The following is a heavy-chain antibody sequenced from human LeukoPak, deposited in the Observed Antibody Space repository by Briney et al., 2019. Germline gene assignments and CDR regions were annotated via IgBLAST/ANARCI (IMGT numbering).Heavy chain of an antibody. J-gene: IGHJ6*03. CDR3: ATAPIAALYYYYMDV. CDR1: GLTFSNAW. CDR2: ISGSGGST. V-gene: IGHV3-23*01. D-gene: IGHD6-13*01. Sequence: PGGSLRLSCAASGLTFSNAWMSWVRQAPGKGLEWVSAISGSGGSTYYADSVKGRFTISRDNSKNTLYLQMNSLRAEDTAVYYCATAPIAALYYYYMDVWGKGTTVTVSS.